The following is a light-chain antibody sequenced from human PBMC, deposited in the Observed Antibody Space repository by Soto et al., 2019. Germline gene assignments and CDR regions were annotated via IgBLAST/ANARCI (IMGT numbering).Light chain of an antibody. Sequence: DIQLTQSPSFLSASVGDRVTITCRASQDTRSYLAWYQQKPGKAPKLLIYVASTLQSGVPSRFSGSGSGTEFTLTISSLQPEDFATYYCQQHSSYSLTFGPGTKVEIK. CDR2: VAS. CDR3: QQHSSYSLT. CDR1: QDTRSY. V-gene: IGKV1-9*01. J-gene: IGKJ3*01.